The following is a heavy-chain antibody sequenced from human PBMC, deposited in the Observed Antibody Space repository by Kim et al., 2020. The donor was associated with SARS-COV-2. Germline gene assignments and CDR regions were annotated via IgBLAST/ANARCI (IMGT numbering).Heavy chain of an antibody. CDR3: ALAFPGQWLDGRFDY. CDR1: GGSISSSSYY. D-gene: IGHD6-19*01. CDR2: IYYSGST. Sequence: SETLSLTCTVSGGSISSSSYYWGWIRQPPGKGLEWIGSIYYSGSTYYNPSLKSRVTISVDTSKNQFSLKLSSVTAADTAVYYCALAFPGQWLDGRFDYWGQGTLVTVSS. V-gene: IGHV4-39*01. J-gene: IGHJ4*02.